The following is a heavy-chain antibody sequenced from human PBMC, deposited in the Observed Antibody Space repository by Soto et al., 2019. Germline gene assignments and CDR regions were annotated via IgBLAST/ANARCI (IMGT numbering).Heavy chain of an antibody. CDR2: INAGNGNT. D-gene: IGHD2-2*01. Sequence: ASVKVSCRASGYSFTSYAIYWVRQAPGQRLEWMGWINAGNGNTKYSQKLQGRVTFTGDTSASTAHMELSSLRSEDTAVYFCARGVENIVVVLDVFGYYGMDVWGQGTTVTVSS. CDR1: GYSFTSYA. CDR3: ARGVENIVVVLDVFGYYGMDV. J-gene: IGHJ6*02. V-gene: IGHV1-3*01.